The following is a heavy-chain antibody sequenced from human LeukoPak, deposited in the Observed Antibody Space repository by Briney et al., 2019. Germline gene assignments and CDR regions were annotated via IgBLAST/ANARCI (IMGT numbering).Heavy chain of an antibody. D-gene: IGHD6-19*01. Sequence: ASVKVSCKASGYTFTGYYMHWVRQAPGQGLEWMGWINPNSGGTNYAQKFQGRVTMTRDTSISTAYKELSRLRSDDTAVYYCAREPLGDVAGLHYYYYGMDVWGQGTTVTVSS. V-gene: IGHV1-2*02. CDR2: INPNSGGT. CDR1: GYTFTGYY. CDR3: AREPLGDVAGLHYYYYGMDV. J-gene: IGHJ6*02.